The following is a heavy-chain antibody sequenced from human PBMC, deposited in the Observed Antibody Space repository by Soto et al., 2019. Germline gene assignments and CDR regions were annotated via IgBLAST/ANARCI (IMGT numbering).Heavy chain of an antibody. J-gene: IGHJ6*02. Sequence: GASVKVSCKASGYTFTSYTFSWLRQSPGQGLEWMGWISANNGNIRYAQKLQGRVTMTTDTSTSTVYVEVWSLRSDDTAVYYCARQKGINNYYGMDVWGQGTTVTVSS. V-gene: IGHV1-18*04. CDR1: GYTFTSYT. D-gene: IGHD3-10*01. CDR2: ISANNGNI. CDR3: ARQKGINNYYGMDV.